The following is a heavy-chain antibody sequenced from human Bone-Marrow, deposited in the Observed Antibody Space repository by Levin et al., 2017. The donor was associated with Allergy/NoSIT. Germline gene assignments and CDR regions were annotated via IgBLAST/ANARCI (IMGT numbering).Heavy chain of an antibody. Sequence: GASVKVSCAASGFTFINAWMSWVRQAPGKGLEWVGRIKSKTDGGTTDYAAPVKGRFTISRDDSTTTLYLQMNSLKTEDTAVYYCTTDHPLVGATEFDYWGQGTLVTVSS. CDR2: IKSKTDGGTT. D-gene: IGHD1-26*01. J-gene: IGHJ4*02. V-gene: IGHV3-15*01. CDR1: GFTFINAW. CDR3: TTDHPLVGATEFDY.